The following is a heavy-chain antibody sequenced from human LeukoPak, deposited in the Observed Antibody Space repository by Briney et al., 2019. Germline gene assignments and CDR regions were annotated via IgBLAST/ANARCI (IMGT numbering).Heavy chain of an antibody. CDR1: GGSFSGYY. D-gene: IGHD6-19*01. CDR3: ARGRGWYRNFDY. J-gene: IGHJ4*02. CDR2: INHSGST. V-gene: IGHV4-34*01. Sequence: DPSETLSLTCAVYGGSFSGYYWSWIRQPPGKGLEWIGEINHSGSTNYNPSLKSRVTISVDTSKNQFSLKLSSVTAADTAVYYCARGRGWYRNFDYWGQGTLVTVSS.